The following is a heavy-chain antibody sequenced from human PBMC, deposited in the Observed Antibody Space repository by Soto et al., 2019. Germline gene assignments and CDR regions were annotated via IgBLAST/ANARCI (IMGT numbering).Heavy chain of an antibody. Sequence: QVQLEESGGGVVQPGRSLRLSCVASGFTFRNYPVHWVRQAPGKGLEGVAVTSSDGNLKYYAASVKGRFTISRDNSKNTLYLQMSSLGIDDTAGYCGAGQAVVGVWLNDSWGQGTLGTVSS. J-gene: IGHJ4*02. CDR3: AGQAVVGVWLNDS. D-gene: IGHD6-19*01. CDR2: TSSDGNLK. V-gene: IGHV3-30-3*01. CDR1: GFTFRNYP.